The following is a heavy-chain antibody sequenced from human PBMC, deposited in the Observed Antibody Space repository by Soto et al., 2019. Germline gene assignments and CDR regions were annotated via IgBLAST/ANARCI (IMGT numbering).Heavy chain of an antibody. Sequence: ASVKVSCKASGGTFSSYAISWVRQAPGQGLEWMGGIIPIFGTANYAQKFQGRVTITADESTSTAYMELSSLRSEDTAVYYCARDLSGIAAAGMDRDYYYGMDVWGQGTTVTVS. D-gene: IGHD6-13*01. CDR3: ARDLSGIAAAGMDRDYYYGMDV. J-gene: IGHJ6*02. CDR2: IIPIFGTA. V-gene: IGHV1-69*13. CDR1: GGTFSSYA.